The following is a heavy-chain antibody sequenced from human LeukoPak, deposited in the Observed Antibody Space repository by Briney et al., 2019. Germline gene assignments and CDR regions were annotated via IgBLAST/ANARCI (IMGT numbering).Heavy chain of an antibody. CDR3: APGYCTTTSCSHYFDY. J-gene: IGHJ4*01. D-gene: IGHD2-2*01. V-gene: IGHV3-48*01. CDR2: ISVSSSTT. CDR1: GFTFSSYS. Sequence: GGSLRLSCAASGFTFSSYSMNWVRQPPGKGPEWISYISVSSSTTYYADSVKGRFTISRDNAKNSLYLQMNSLRVEDTGIYYCAPGYCTTTSCSHYFDYWGHGTLVTVSS.